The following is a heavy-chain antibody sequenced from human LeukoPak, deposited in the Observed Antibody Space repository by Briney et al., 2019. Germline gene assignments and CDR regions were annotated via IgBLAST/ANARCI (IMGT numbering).Heavy chain of an antibody. V-gene: IGHV4-4*07. CDR3: ARDGPSGCSSTSCYNPRDYYYYYMDV. CDR1: GGSISSYY. J-gene: IGHJ6*03. Sequence: PSETLSLTCSVSGGSISSYYWSWIRQPAGKGLEWIGRIYTSGSTNYNPSLKSRVTMSVDTSKNQFSLKLSSVTAADTAVYYCARDGPSGCSSTSCYNPRDYYYYYMDVWGKGTTVTVSS. CDR2: IYTSGST. D-gene: IGHD2-2*01.